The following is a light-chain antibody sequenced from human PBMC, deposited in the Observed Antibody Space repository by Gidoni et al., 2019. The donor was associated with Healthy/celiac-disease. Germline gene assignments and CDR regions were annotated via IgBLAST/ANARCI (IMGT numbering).Light chain of an antibody. CDR2: DAS. CDR3: QQYNNWPPLT. CDR1: QSVSSN. Sequence: EIVMKQSPATLSVSPGERATLSCRASQSVSSNLAWYQQKPGQAPRLLIYDASTRATGIPARCSGSGSGTEFTLTISSLQSEDFAVYYCQQYNNWPPLTFGGGTKVEIK. V-gene: IGKV3-15*01. J-gene: IGKJ4*01.